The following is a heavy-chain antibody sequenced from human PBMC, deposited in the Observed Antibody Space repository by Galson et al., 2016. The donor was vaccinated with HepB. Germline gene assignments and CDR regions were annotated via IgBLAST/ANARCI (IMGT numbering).Heavy chain of an antibody. Sequence: SLRLSCAASGFDVSDNYISWVRQAPGKGLEWVAVIYTGGTTYYADSVKGRFTISRDNSENTVFLQISSLRAEDTAVYYCARSTHVPAAVLPYYYYGLDVWGQGNPGHRLL. CDR1: GFDVSDNY. CDR2: IYTGGTT. CDR3: ARSTHVPAAVLPYYYYGLDV. D-gene: IGHD2-15*01. J-gene: IGHJ6*02. V-gene: IGHV3-53*01.